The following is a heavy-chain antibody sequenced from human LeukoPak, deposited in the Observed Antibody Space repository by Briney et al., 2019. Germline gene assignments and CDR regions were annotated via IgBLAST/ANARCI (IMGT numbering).Heavy chain of an antibody. J-gene: IGHJ3*02. CDR1: GFTFSSYA. D-gene: IGHD6-19*01. CDR3: ARDAGAYSSGWRSDAFDI. CDR2: ISSSGGRI. V-gene: IGHV3-21*01. Sequence: GGSLRLSCAASGFTFSSYAMSWVRQAPGKGLEWVSAISSSGGRIYYGDSVKGRFTISRDNAKNSLYLQMNSLRAEDTAVYYCARDAGAYSSGWRSDAFDIWGQGTMVIVSS.